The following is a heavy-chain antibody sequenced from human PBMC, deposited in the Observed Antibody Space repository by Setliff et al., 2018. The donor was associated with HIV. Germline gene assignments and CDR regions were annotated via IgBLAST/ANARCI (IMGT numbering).Heavy chain of an antibody. CDR2: MNPSGGST. Sequence: VQVSCKASGYIFSSYNMHWVRQAPGQGLEWMGMMNPSGGSTSYAQKFQGRVSVTRDTSTSTVYLELSSLKSEDTALYYCARDQGTYCSGGSCYFHYYFDSWGQGTLVTVSS. CDR1: GYIFSSYN. V-gene: IGHV1-46*01. D-gene: IGHD2-15*01. J-gene: IGHJ4*02. CDR3: ARDQGTYCSGGSCYFHYYFDS.